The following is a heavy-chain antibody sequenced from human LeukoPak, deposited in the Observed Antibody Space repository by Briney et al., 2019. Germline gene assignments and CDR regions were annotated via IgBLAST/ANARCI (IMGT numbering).Heavy chain of an antibody. D-gene: IGHD6-13*01. CDR3: ARGSSSWYRY. CDR1: GYTFTGYY. CDR2: IIPILGIA. Sequence: SVKVSCKASGYTFTGYYMHWVRQAPGQGLEWMGRIIPILGIANYAQKFQGRVTITADKSTSTAYMELSSLRSEDTAVYYCARGSSSWYRYWGQGTLVTVSS. J-gene: IGHJ4*02. V-gene: IGHV1-69*04.